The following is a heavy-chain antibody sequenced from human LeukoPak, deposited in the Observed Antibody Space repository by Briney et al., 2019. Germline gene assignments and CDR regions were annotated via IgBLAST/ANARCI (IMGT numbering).Heavy chain of an antibody. CDR1: GGSISSYY. J-gene: IGHJ4*02. Sequence: SETLSLTCTVSGGSISSYYWSWIRQPPGKGLEWIGYIYYSGSTNYNPSLKSRVTISVDTSKNQFSLKLSSVTAADTAVYYCARGLMATINYFDYWGRGTLVTVSS. V-gene: IGHV4-59*01. D-gene: IGHD5-24*01. CDR2: IYYSGST. CDR3: ARGLMATINYFDY.